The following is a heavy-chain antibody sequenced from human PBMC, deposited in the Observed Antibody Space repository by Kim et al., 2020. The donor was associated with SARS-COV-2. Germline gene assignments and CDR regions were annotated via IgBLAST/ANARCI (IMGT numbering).Heavy chain of an antibody. CDR3: AKDLLPTAMVWFADY. Sequence: GGSLRLSCAASGFTFSNYGMHWVRQAPGKGLEWVAVISYDGSNKYYADSVKGRFTISRDNSKNTLYLQMNSLRAEDTAVYYCAKDLLPTAMVWFADYWGQGTLVTVSS. V-gene: IGHV3-30*18. CDR1: GFTFSNYG. J-gene: IGHJ4*02. CDR2: ISYDGSNK. D-gene: IGHD5-18*01.